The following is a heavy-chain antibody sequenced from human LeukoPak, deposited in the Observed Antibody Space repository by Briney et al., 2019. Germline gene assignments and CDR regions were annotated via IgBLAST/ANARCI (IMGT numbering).Heavy chain of an antibody. D-gene: IGHD6-13*01. Sequence: GGSLTLSCAASGFTFNTYGMHWVRQAPGKGLEWVAVIWYDGSNQYYADSVKGRFTISRDNSKNTLDLQMSSLRVEDTAVYYCARDLVAAAGTPHFYYAGMDVWGQGTTVAVSS. CDR3: ARDLVAAAGTPHFYYAGMDV. J-gene: IGHJ6*02. CDR2: IWYDGSNQ. CDR1: GFTFNTYG. V-gene: IGHV3-33*01.